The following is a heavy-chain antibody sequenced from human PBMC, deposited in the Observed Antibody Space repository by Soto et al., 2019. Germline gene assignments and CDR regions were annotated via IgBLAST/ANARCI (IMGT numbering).Heavy chain of an antibody. V-gene: IGHV1-2*02. CDR1: GYTFAGYF. Sequence: QVQLGQSGTEVKKPGASVKVSCKASGYTFAGYFMHWVRQAPGQWLELMGWINPNNGGTNYAQKFRGRVTMTRDTSITTAYMDLSRLRSDDTAVYYCASAKTVAVLPAGVGSWGPGTLVTVSS. CDR3: ASAKTVAVLPAGVGS. CDR2: INPNNGGT. J-gene: IGHJ1*01. D-gene: IGHD2-2*01.